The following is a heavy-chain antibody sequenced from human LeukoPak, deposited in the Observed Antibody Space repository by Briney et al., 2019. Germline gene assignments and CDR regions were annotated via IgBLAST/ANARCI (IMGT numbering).Heavy chain of an antibody. V-gene: IGHV4-59*01. J-gene: IGHJ4*02. Sequence: SETLSLSCTVSGGSISGYFWSWIRQPPGKGLEWTGYIHFSGSTNYNASLQSRVTMSVDTSTNQLSLKLRSVTAADTAVYYCARGGWYEDYWGQGTLVTVSS. CDR3: ARGGWYEDY. CDR1: GGSISGYF. D-gene: IGHD6-19*01. CDR2: IHFSGST.